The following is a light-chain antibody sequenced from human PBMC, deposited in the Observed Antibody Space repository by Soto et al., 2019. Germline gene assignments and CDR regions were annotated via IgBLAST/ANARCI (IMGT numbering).Light chain of an antibody. CDR1: RSDVGGYNY. Sequence: QSVLTQPASVSGSPGQSITISCTETRSDVGGYNYVSWYQQHPGKAPKLIIYEVSNRPTGVSNRFSGSKSGHTASLTISGLQSEDEADYFCTSYTSSSTLDVFGTGTKVTAL. CDR3: TSYTSSSTLDV. V-gene: IGLV2-14*01. CDR2: EVS. J-gene: IGLJ1*01.